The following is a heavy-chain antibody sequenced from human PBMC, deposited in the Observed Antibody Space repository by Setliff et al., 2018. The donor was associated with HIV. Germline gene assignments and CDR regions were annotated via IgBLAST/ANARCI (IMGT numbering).Heavy chain of an antibody. V-gene: IGHV1-3*03. CDR1: GYTFTSYA. CDR3: ARGIYDFWTGYADY. D-gene: IGHD3-3*01. CDR2: INAGNGNT. Sequence: GASVTVSCKASGYTFTSYAIHWMRQAPGQRLEWMGWINAGNGNTQFSQEFQGRVTITRDTSASTAYMELSSLRSEDMAVYYCARGIYDFWTGYADYWGPGTLVTVSS. J-gene: IGHJ4*02.